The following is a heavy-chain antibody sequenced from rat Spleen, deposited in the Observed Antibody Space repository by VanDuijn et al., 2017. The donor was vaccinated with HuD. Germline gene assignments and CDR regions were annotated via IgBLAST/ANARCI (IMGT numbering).Heavy chain of an antibody. CDR2: IFYDSTNM. V-gene: IGHV5-50*01. D-gene: IGHD1-7*01. Sequence: EVQLMESGGGLVQPGRSLKLSCAASGFTFSNYDMAWVRQAPTKGLEWMAVIFYDSTNMYYADTVRGRFTISRDNSKNTLYLEMNSLRSEDTAMYYCARMGIENYWGQGVMVTVSS. J-gene: IGHJ2*01. CDR3: ARMGIENY. CDR1: GFTFSNYD.